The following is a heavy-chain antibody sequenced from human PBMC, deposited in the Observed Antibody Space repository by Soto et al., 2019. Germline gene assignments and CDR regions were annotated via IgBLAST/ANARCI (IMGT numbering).Heavy chain of an antibody. D-gene: IGHD2-2*01. CDR2: INSNGDST. J-gene: IGHJ4*02. CDR3: ARVPDLDYCSRTSRLYYFDY. V-gene: IGHV3-23*01. Sequence: GGSLRLSCVASGFTFSRYVMSWVRQAPGKGLEWVSTINSNGDSTYYADSVKGRFTISRDNSRNSLYLQVNSLRAEDTAVYYCARVPDLDYCSRTSRLYYFDYWGQGALVTVSS. CDR1: GFTFSRYV.